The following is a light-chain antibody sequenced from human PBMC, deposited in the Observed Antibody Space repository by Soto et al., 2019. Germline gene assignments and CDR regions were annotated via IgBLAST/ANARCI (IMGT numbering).Light chain of an antibody. Sequence: EIQMTQSPSFLSASAGDRVTIFCRASKSISNFLHWYQQKPGKAPKLLIYAASKLESGVPPRFGGSGSGTDFTLTISSLQPEDFATYYCQQSDRNPRTFGIGTRVEIK. V-gene: IGKV1-39*01. CDR2: AAS. CDR1: KSISNF. CDR3: QQSDRNPRT. J-gene: IGKJ1*01.